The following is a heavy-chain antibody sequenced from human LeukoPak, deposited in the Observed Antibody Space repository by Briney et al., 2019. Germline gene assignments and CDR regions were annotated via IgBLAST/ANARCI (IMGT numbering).Heavy chain of an antibody. V-gene: IGHV3-23*01. CDR2: ISGSGGST. CDR3: TRGRGYSYGRIDY. CDR1: GFTFSSYA. Sequence: GGSLRLSCAASGFTFSSYAMSWVRQAPGKGLEWVSAISGSGGSTYYADSVKGRFTISRDNSKNTLYLQMNSLRAEDTAVYYCTRGRGYSYGRIDYWGQGTLVTVSS. D-gene: IGHD5-18*01. J-gene: IGHJ4*02.